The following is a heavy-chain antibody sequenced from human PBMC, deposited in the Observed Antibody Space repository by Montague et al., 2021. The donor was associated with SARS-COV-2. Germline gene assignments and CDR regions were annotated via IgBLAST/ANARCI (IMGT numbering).Heavy chain of an antibody. V-gene: IGHV4-59*12. Sequence: SETLSLTCTVSGGSITNYYWTWIRQPPCRGLEWIGYIYYSATTNYNPSLKSRVTMSIDTSKNQFSLSLSSVTAADSAVYYCARLRRGTYYVSFDPWGQGTLVSVSS. J-gene: IGHJ5*02. CDR2: IYYSATT. CDR3: ARLRRGTYYVSFDP. CDR1: GGSITNYY. D-gene: IGHD1-26*01.